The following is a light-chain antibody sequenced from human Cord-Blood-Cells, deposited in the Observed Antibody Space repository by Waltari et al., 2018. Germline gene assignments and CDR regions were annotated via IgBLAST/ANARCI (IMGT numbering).Light chain of an antibody. J-gene: IGKJ1*01. CDR1: QSISSY. CDR3: QQSYSTPWT. Sequence: DLQMPQPPSSLSASVGDIVTITCRASQSISSYLNWYQQKPGKAPKLLNYAASSLQSGVPSRFSGSGSGTDFTITISSLQPEDFATYYCQQSYSTPWTFGQGTKVEIK. V-gene: IGKV1-39*01. CDR2: AAS.